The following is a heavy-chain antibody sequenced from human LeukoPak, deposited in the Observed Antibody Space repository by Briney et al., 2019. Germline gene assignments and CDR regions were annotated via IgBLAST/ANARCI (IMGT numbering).Heavy chain of an antibody. Sequence: SETLSLTCTVSGGSISSSSYYWGWIRQPPGKGLEWIGSIYYSGSTYYNPSLKSRVTISVDTSKNQFSLKLSSVTAADTAVYYCARLPPSYYDSSGYYSEAYYFDYWGQGTLVTVSS. CDR2: IYYSGST. V-gene: IGHV4-39*01. J-gene: IGHJ4*02. CDR1: GGSISSSSYY. CDR3: ARLPPSYYDSSGYYSEAYYFDY. D-gene: IGHD3-22*01.